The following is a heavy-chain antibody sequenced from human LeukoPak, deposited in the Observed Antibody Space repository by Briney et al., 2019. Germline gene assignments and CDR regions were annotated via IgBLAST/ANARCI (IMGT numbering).Heavy chain of an antibody. Sequence: PGGSLRLSCAASGFTFSSYEMNWVRQAPGKGLEWVSYISSSGSTIYYADSVKGRFTISRDSAKNSLYLQMNSLRAEDTAVYYCASGHIVVVPAAIAQDYWGQGTLVTVSS. CDR3: ASGHIVVVPAAIAQDY. D-gene: IGHD2-2*01. J-gene: IGHJ4*02. CDR2: ISSSGSTI. CDR1: GFTFSSYE. V-gene: IGHV3-48*03.